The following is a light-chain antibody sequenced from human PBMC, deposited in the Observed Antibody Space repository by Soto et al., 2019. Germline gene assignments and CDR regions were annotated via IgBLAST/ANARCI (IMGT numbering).Light chain of an antibody. CDR1: NVGSKS. CDR3: QVCDSGSDR. V-gene: IGLV3-21*04. J-gene: IGLJ2*01. CDR2: YDS. Sequence: SYELTQPPSVSVAPGKTARIACEGDNVGSKSVNWYQQKPGQAPVLVIFYDSDRPSGIPERFSGSNSGNTATLSISRVEGGDEADYYCQVCDSGSDRFGGGTQLTVL.